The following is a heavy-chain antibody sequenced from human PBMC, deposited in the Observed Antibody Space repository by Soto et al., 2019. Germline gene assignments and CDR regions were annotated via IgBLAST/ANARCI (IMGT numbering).Heavy chain of an antibody. J-gene: IGHJ4*02. CDR3: SRGQFGY. V-gene: IGHV3-30-3*01. Sequence: PGRCRRPSCAVAGFTPGSYAMHWVRQAPGNGLEWEAVISYDGSNKYYADSGKGRFSISRDTSKHTTCLQMNSLRAEDTAVYYCSRGQFGYWGQGTLVTVSS. D-gene: IGHD3-10*01. CDR1: GFTPGSYA. CDR2: ISYDGSNK.